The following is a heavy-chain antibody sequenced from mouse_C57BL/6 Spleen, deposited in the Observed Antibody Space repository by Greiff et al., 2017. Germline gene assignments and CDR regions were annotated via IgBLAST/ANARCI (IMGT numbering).Heavy chain of an antibody. Sequence: VQLMESGPGLVAPSQSLSITCTVSGFSLTSYGVHWVRQPPGKGLEWLVVIWSDGSTTYNSALKSRLSISKDNSKSQVFLKMNSHQTDDTAMYYCARHEDSNYYGSSSFAYWGQGTLVTVSA. CDR2: IWSDGST. CDR1: GFSLTSYG. CDR3: ARHEDSNYYGSSSFAY. J-gene: IGHJ3*01. V-gene: IGHV2-6-1*01. D-gene: IGHD1-1*01.